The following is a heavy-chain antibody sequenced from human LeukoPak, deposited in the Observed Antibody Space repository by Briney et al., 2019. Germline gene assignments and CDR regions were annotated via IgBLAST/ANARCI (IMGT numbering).Heavy chain of an antibody. CDR1: GGTFSSYA. J-gene: IGHJ5*02. D-gene: IGHD2-21*01. V-gene: IGHV1-8*02. CDR2: MNPNSGNT. CDR3: ARSLGDSCFDP. Sequence: ASVKVSCKASGGTFSSYAISWVRQAPGQGLEWMGWMNPNSGNTGYAQKFQGRVTMTRNTSISTAYMELSSLRSEDTAVYYCARSLGDSCFDPWGQGTLVTVSS.